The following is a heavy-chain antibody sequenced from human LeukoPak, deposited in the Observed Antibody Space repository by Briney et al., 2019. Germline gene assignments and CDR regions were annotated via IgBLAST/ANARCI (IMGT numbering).Heavy chain of an antibody. CDR3: ASTHRGYCSSVSCQNDY. J-gene: IGHJ4*02. Sequence: PGGSLRLSCAASGFIVSSNYMSWVRQAPGKGLEWVSVIYSGGSTYYADSVKGRFTISRDNSKNTLYLQMNSLRAEDTAVYYCASTHRGYCSSVSCQNDYWGQGTLVTVSS. CDR2: IYSGGST. V-gene: IGHV3-53*01. D-gene: IGHD2-15*01. CDR1: GFIVSSNY.